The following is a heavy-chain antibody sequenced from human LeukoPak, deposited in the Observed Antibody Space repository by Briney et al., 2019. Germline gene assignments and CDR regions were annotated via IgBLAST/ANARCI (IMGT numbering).Heavy chain of an antibody. J-gene: IGHJ5*02. CDR2: MYHSGST. V-gene: IGHV4-38-2*02. CDR1: GYSISSAYY. Sequence: SETLSLTCSVSGYSISSAYYWGWIRQPPGKGLEWIGTMYHSGSTNYNPSLKSRVTISVDTSKNQFSLKLSSVTAADTAVYYCARDPSGHLVRGRWFDPWGQGTLVTVSS. CDR3: ARDPSGHLVRGRWFDP. D-gene: IGHD6-6*01.